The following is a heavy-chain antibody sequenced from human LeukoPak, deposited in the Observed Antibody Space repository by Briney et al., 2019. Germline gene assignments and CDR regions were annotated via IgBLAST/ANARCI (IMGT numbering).Heavy chain of an antibody. CDR3: ARAGNYYYDSSGYYPLDY. CDR1: GFTFSSYW. D-gene: IGHD3-22*01. J-gene: IGHJ4*02. Sequence: PGGSLRLSCAASGFTFSSYWMHWVRQAPGKGLVWVSRINSDGSSTSYADSVKGRFTISRDNAKNTLYLQMDSLRAEDTAVYYCARAGNYYYDSSGYYPLDYWGQGTLVTVSS. CDR2: INSDGSST. V-gene: IGHV3-74*01.